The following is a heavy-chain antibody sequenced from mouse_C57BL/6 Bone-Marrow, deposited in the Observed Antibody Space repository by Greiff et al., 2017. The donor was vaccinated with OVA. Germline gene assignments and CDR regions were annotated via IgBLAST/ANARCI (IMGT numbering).Heavy chain of an antibody. CDR3: ARLYYYGSSHWYFDV. CDR2: IYYSGTI. V-gene: IGHV3-5*01. CDR1: GISITTGNYR. Sequence: VQLKESGPGLVKPSQTVFLTCTVTGISITTGNYRWSWIRQFPGNKLEWIGYIYYSGTITYNPSLPSRTTITRDTPNNQFFLEMNSLTAEDTATYYCARLYYYGSSHWYFDVWGTGTTVTVSS. J-gene: IGHJ1*03. D-gene: IGHD1-1*01.